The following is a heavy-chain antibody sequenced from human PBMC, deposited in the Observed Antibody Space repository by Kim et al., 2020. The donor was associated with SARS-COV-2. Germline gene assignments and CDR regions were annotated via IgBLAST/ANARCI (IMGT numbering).Heavy chain of an antibody. V-gene: IGHV3-15*01. CDR3: TTTLWFGELRGDY. Sequence: GGSLRLSCAASGFTFSNAWMSWVRQAPGKGLEWVGRIKSKTDGGTTDYAAPVKGRFTISRDDSKNTLYLQMNSLKTEDTAVYYCTTTLWFGELRGDYWGQGTLVTVSS. D-gene: IGHD3-10*01. J-gene: IGHJ4*02. CDR2: IKSKTDGGTT. CDR1: GFTFSNAW.